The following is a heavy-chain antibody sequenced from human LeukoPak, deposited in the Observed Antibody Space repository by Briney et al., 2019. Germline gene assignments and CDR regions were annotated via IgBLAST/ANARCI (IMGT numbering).Heavy chain of an antibody. D-gene: IGHD3-10*01. J-gene: IGHJ4*02. CDR2: ISSDGSKI. CDR1: GFIFSNYA. Sequence: PGGSLRLSCAASGFIFSNYAMHWVRQAPGKGLEWVALISSDGSKIYHADSVKGRFSISRDNSKNTLYRQLNSLRAEDTSVYYCARDSTYWYDSGSSGPHYFDYWGQGTLVTVSS. V-gene: IGHV3-30*01. CDR3: ARDSTYWYDSGSSGPHYFDY.